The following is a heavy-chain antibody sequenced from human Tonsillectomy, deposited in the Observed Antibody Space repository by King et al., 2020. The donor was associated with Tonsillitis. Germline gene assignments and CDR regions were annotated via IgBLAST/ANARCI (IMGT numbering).Heavy chain of an antibody. J-gene: IGHJ6*02. D-gene: IGHD3-22*01. CDR3: ARENSSSGFYYDGMDV. Sequence: VQLVESGGGLVQPGVSLKLSCAASGFTFSSYEMNWVRQAPGKGLEWVSYITSSGSKIYYADSVKGRFTISRDNAKNTLSLQMNSLRAEDTAVYYCARENSSSGFYYDGMDVWGQGTTVTVSS. V-gene: IGHV3-48*03. CDR2: ITSSGSKI. CDR1: GFTFSSYE.